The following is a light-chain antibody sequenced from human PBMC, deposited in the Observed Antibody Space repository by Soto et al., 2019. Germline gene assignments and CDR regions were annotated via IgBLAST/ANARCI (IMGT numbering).Light chain of an antibody. Sequence: DIQMAQSPSTLSATAGDRVTITCRASQSISSWLAWYQQKPGKAPKLLIYKASSLESGVPSRFSGSGSGTEFTLTISSLQPDDFATYYCQQYNSPWTFGQGTKV. CDR1: QSISSW. CDR2: KAS. J-gene: IGKJ1*01. CDR3: QQYNSPWT. V-gene: IGKV1-5*03.